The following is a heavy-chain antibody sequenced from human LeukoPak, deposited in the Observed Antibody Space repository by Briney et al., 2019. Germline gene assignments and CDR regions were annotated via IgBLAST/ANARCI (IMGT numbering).Heavy chain of an antibody. D-gene: IGHD3-22*01. CDR1: GFTFSDYY. J-gene: IGHJ4*02. V-gene: IGHV3-11*04. Sequence: GGSLRLSCAASGFTFSDYYVSWIRQAPGKGLEWVSYISDSGSTIKYADSVKGRFAISRDNAKNSVYLQMSSLRAEDTAVYYCATDDNSGSDYWGQGTLVTVSS. CDR3: ATDDNSGSDY. CDR2: ISDSGSTI.